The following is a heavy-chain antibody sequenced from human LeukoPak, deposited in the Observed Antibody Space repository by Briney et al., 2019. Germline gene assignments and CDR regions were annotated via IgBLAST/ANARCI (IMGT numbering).Heavy chain of an antibody. D-gene: IGHD6-13*01. Sequence: GGSLRLSCAASGFTFDDYAMHWVWQAPGKGLEWVSGISWNSGSIGYADSVKGRFTISRDNAKNSLYLQMNSLRAEDTALYYCAKDIFTGIAAAGAIDYWGQGTLVTVSS. CDR1: GFTFDDYA. CDR3: AKDIFTGIAAAGAIDY. J-gene: IGHJ4*02. CDR2: ISWNSGSI. V-gene: IGHV3-9*01.